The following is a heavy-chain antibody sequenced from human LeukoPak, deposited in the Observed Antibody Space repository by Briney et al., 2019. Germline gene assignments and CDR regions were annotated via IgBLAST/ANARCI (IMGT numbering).Heavy chain of an antibody. Sequence: PSETLSLTCTVSGGSISSGSYYWSWIRQPAGKGLEYIGHIYTSGSTNYNPSLKSRVTISVDTSKNQFSLKLSSVTAADTAVYYCARRPYCSSTSCYQFDYWGQGTLVTVSS. CDR3: ARRPYCSSTSCYQFDY. V-gene: IGHV4-61*09. D-gene: IGHD2-2*01. CDR1: GGSISSGSYY. CDR2: IYTSGST. J-gene: IGHJ4*02.